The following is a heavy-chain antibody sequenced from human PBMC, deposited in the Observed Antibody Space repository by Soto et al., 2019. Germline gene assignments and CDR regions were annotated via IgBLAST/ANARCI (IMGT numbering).Heavy chain of an antibody. V-gene: IGHV3-30-3*01. CDR2: ISYDGSNK. J-gene: IGHJ6*02. CDR3: GCQGSGSYYNYYYYYYGMDV. Sequence: QVQLVESGGGVVQPGRSLRLSCAASGFTFSSYAMHWVRQAPGKGLEWVAVISYDGSNKYYADSVKGRFTISRDNSKNTLYLQMNSLTAEDTAVYYCGCQGSGSYYNYYYYYYGMDVWGQGTTVTVSS. D-gene: IGHD3-10*01. CDR1: GFTFSSYA.